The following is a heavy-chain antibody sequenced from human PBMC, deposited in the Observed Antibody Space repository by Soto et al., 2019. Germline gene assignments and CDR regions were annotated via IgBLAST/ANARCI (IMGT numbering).Heavy chain of an antibody. CDR3: TSFLSYYDSSGYYYGVEFDY. V-gene: IGHV3-49*03. CDR2: IRSKAYGGTT. J-gene: IGHJ4*02. CDR1: GFTFGDYA. Sequence: GGSLRLSCTASGFTFGDYAMSWFRQAPGKGLEWVGFIRSKAYGGTTEYAASVKGRFTISRDDSKSIAYLQMNSLKTEDTAVYYCTSFLSYYDSSGYYYGVEFDYWGQGTLVTVSS. D-gene: IGHD3-22*01.